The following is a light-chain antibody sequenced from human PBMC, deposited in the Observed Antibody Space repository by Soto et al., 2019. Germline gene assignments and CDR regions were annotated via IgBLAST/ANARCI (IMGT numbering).Light chain of an antibody. Sequence: QSALTQPPSTSGSAGQSVTISCPGTSGDVGGYNYVSWYQQHPGKAPKLMIYEVSKRPSGVPDRFSGSKSGNTASLTVSGLQAEDEADYYCSSYAGRNRVFGTGSKVTVL. CDR2: EVS. J-gene: IGLJ1*01. V-gene: IGLV2-8*01. CDR1: SGDVGGYNY. CDR3: SSYAGRNRV.